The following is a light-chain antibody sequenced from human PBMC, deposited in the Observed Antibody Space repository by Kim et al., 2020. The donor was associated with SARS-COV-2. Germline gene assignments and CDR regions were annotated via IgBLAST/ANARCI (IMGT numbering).Light chain of an antibody. Sequence: AAVGDRVTVTCRASQSISGWLAWYQQKPGKAPNLLIYKASTLESGVPSRFSGSGSGTEFTLTISSLQPDDFATYYCQHYDAYTWTFGQGTKVEIK. CDR3: QHYDAYTWT. J-gene: IGKJ1*01. V-gene: IGKV1-5*03. CDR2: KAS. CDR1: QSISGW.